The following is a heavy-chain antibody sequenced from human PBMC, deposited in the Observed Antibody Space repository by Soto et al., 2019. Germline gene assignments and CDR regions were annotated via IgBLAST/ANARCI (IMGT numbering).Heavy chain of an antibody. CDR2: ISWRSVYT. J-gene: IGHJ4*02. D-gene: IGHD2-21*02. V-gene: IGHV3-9*01. CDR3: AEDKSLGGDASSYCFDC. Sequence: EVQLVESGGGLVHPGRSLRLSCAASEFTFDDYAMHWVRQAPGKGLEWVAFISWRSVYTGYADSVKGRFTISRDTAKNPLSRAMYSPRPEHTAPCYWAEDKSLGGDASSYCFDCGGQGALVTVSS. CDR1: EFTFDDYA.